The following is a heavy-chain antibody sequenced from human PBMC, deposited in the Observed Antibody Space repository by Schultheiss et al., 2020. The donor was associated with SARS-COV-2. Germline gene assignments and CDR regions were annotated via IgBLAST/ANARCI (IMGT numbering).Heavy chain of an antibody. Sequence: SETLSLTCTVSGGSISSGGYYWSWIRQHPGKGLEWIGEINHSGSTNYNPSLKSRVTISVDTSKNQFSLKLSSVTAADTAVYYCARSAIRVFWGFDPWGQGTLVTVSS. CDR2: INHSGST. V-gene: IGHV4-31*03. J-gene: IGHJ5*02. CDR3: ARSAIRVFWGFDP. CDR1: GGSISSGGYY. D-gene: IGHD3-3*01.